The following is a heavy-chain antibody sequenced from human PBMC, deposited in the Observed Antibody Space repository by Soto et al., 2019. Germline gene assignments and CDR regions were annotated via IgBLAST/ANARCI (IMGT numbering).Heavy chain of an antibody. V-gene: IGHV1-69*13. CDR3: ARARRDYDFWSGYYTYYYYGMDV. J-gene: IGHJ6*02. Sequence: SVKVSCKASGGTFSSYAISWVRQAPGQGLEWMGGIIPIFGTASYAQKFQGRVTITADESTSTAYMELSSLRSEDTAVYYCARARRDYDFWSGYYTYYYYGMDVWGQGTTVTVSS. CDR2: IIPIFGTA. D-gene: IGHD3-3*01. CDR1: GGTFSSYA.